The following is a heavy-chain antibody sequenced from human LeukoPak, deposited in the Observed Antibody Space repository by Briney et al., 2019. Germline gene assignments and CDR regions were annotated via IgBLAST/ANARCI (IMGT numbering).Heavy chain of an antibody. Sequence: ASVKVSCKASGYTFTSYGISWVRQAPGQGLEWMGWINPKSGGTNYAQKFQGRVTMARDTSISTAYMEVTRLRSDDTAVYYCARDAIAATGRHYYYYYSMDVWGKGTTVTASS. CDR1: GYTFTSYG. V-gene: IGHV1-2*02. CDR3: ARDAIAATGRHYYYYYSMDV. J-gene: IGHJ6*03. CDR2: INPKSGGT. D-gene: IGHD6-13*01.